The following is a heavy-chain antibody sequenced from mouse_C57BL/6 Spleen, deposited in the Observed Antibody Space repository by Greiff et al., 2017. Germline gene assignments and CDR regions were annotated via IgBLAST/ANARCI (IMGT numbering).Heavy chain of an antibody. CDR2: IDPGNGDT. CDR1: GFNIKDDS. D-gene: IGHD3-2*02. CDR3: STPDSSGRYDIDY. V-gene: IGHV14-4*01. Sequence: VQLPQSGAELVRPGASVKLSCTASGFNIKDDSMHWVQQRPEQGLEWIGWIDPGNGDTEYASKFQGKATITADTSSNSANLQLSNLTSEDTAVYYSSTPDSSGRYDIDYWGQGTTLTVSS. J-gene: IGHJ2*01.